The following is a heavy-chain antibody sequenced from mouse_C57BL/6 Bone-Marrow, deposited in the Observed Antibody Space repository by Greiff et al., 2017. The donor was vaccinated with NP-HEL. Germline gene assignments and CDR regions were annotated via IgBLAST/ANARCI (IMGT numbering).Heavy chain of an antibody. CDR3: ARKGGWDYAMDY. J-gene: IGHJ4*01. CDR1: GYAFTNYL. Sequence: QVQLQQSGAELVRPGTSVKVSCKASGYAFTNYLIGWVKQRPGQGLEWIGVINPGSGGTNYNEKFKGKATLTADKSSSTAYMQLSSLTSEDSAVYFCARKGGWDYAMDYWGQGTSVTVSS. V-gene: IGHV1-54*01. CDR2: INPGSGGT. D-gene: IGHD1-1*02.